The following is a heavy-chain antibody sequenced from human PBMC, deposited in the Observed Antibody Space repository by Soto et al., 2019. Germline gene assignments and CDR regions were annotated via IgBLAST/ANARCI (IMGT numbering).Heavy chain of an antibody. V-gene: IGHV4-30-4*01. CDR2: IYYSGST. CDR3: ARGRTVVPAAIAPYVGFDP. Sequence: SETLSLTCTVSGGSISSGDYYWSWIRQPPGKGLEWIGYIYYSGSTYYNPSLKSRVTISVDTSKNQFSLKLSSVTAADTAVYYCARGRTVVPAAIAPYVGFDPWGQGTLVTVSS. D-gene: IGHD2-2*02. J-gene: IGHJ5*02. CDR1: GGSISSGDYY.